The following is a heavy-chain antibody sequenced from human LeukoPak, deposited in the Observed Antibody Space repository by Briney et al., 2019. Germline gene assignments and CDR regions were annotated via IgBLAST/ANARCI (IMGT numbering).Heavy chain of an antibody. J-gene: IGHJ1*01. Sequence: PGGSLRLSCAASGFTFSTYWMHWVCQAPGKGLVWVSRIKSDGSTNYADSVKGRFTISRDNAKNTVSPQMNSLRAEDTGVYYCARAPSEIGGYYPEYFRHWGQGTLVTVSS. CDR1: GFTFSTYW. V-gene: IGHV3-74*01. D-gene: IGHD3-22*01. CDR2: IKSDGST. CDR3: ARAPSEIGGYYPEYFRH.